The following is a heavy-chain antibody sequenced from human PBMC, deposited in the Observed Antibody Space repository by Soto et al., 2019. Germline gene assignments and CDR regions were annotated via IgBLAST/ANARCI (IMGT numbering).Heavy chain of an antibody. Sequence: QVQLVESGGGVVQPGRSLRLSCAASGFTFSSYGMHWVRQAPGKGLEWVAVISYDGSNKYYADSVKGRFTISRDNSKNTLYLQMNSLRAEDTAVYYCAESPGSYRHSDYWGQGTLVTVSS. V-gene: IGHV3-30*03. D-gene: IGHD1-26*01. CDR1: GFTFSSYG. CDR3: AESPGSYRHSDY. CDR2: ISYDGSNK. J-gene: IGHJ4*02.